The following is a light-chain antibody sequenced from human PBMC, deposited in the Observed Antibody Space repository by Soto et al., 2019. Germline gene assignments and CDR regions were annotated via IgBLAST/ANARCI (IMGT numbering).Light chain of an antibody. V-gene: IGKV1-39*01. CDR3: QQSYSTRLT. Sequence: DIQMTQSPSSLSASVGDRVTITCRASQSISSYLNWYQQKPGKAPKLLIYAASSLQSGCPSRFSGSGSGTGFTLTISCLQPEDFGTYYCQQSYSTRLTCGGETKVEIK. CDR2: AAS. J-gene: IGKJ4*01. CDR1: QSISSY.